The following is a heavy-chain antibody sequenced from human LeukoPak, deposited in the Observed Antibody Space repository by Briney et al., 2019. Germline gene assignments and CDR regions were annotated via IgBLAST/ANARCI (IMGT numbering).Heavy chain of an antibody. CDR3: ARDCGSSWPRAFDY. J-gene: IGHJ4*02. CDR2: IYHSGST. V-gene: IGHV4-38-2*02. CDR1: GYSISSGYY. Sequence: PSETLSLTCTVSGYSISSGYYWGWIRQPPGKGLEWIGSIYHSGSTYYNPSLKSRVTISVDTSKTQFSLKLSSVTAADTAVYYCARDCGSSWPRAFDYWGQGTLVTVSS. D-gene: IGHD6-13*01.